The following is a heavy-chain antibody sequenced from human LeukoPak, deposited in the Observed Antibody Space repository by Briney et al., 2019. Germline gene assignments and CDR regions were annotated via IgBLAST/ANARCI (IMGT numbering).Heavy chain of an antibody. Sequence: GGSLRLSCVASGFTNDYYMAWIRQAPGKGLEWTAYISAIGDDKYYADSVKGRFTISRDNAKNSMYLQMNSLRADDTALYYCARDGRGKYHLDLWGQGTLVTVSS. D-gene: IGHD1-26*01. CDR1: GFTNDYY. CDR2: ISAIGDDK. J-gene: IGHJ4*02. CDR3: ARDGRGKYHLDL. V-gene: IGHV3-11*01.